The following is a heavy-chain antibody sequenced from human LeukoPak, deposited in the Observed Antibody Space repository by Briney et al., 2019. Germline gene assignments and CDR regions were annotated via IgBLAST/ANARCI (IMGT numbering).Heavy chain of an antibody. J-gene: IGHJ3*02. CDR3: ARDLGITISHAFDI. CDR1: GYTFTSYG. V-gene: IGHV1-18*01. Sequence: ASVKVSCKASGYTFTSYGINWVRQAPGQGLEWMGWISAYNSNTHYAQKLQGRVTMTTDTSTSTAYMELRSLRSDDTAVYYCARDLGITISHAFDIWGQGTVVTVSS. D-gene: IGHD3-9*01. CDR2: ISAYNSNT.